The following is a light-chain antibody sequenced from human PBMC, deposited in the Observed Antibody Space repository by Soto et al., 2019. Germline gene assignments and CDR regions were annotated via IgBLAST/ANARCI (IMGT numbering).Light chain of an antibody. CDR1: NIAIKS. Sequence: SYELTQAPSVSVAPGQTARFTGGGNNIAIKSVHWYQQKPGQAPVLVVYDDGDRPSGILERFSGSNSGNTATLTITRVEAGDEADYHCQVWDSSSDHRVVFGGGTKLTVL. CDR2: DDG. V-gene: IGLV3-21*02. CDR3: QVWDSSSDHRVV. J-gene: IGLJ2*01.